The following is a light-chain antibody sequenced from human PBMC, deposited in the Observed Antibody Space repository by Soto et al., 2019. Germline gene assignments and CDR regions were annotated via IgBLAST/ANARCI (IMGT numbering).Light chain of an antibody. Sequence: DIVLTQSPATLSLSPGERATLSCGASQSVSSSRLAWYQQKPALAPRLLIYDGFLRATGIPDRFSGSGSGTDFNLTISRLETEDFAVYYCQQYGNSPITFGQGTRLEIK. CDR2: DGF. V-gene: IGKV3D-20*01. J-gene: IGKJ5*01. CDR1: QSVSSSR. CDR3: QQYGNSPIT.